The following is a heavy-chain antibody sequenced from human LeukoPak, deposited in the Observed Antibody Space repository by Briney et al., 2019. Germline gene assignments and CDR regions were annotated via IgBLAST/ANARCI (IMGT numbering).Heavy chain of an antibody. V-gene: IGHV3-15*01. CDR1: GFTFSNAW. CDR3: TTETMIGYYFDY. Sequence: GGSLRLSCAASGFTFSNAWMSWVREARGKGLEWVGCIKSKTDGWKPGCAAPVKGRFTISRDDSKNTLYLQMNSLKTEDTAVYYCTTETMIGYYFDYWGQGTLVTVSS. CDR2: IKSKTDGWKP. J-gene: IGHJ4*02. D-gene: IGHD3-22*01.